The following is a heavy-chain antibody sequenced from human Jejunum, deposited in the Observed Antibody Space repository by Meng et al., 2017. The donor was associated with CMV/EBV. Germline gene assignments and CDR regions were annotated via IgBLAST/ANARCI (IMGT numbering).Heavy chain of an antibody. CDR1: GASIRPSY. CDR2: ISYSGTT. CDR3: ARDSTLTTRRDDAFDI. Sequence: GASIRPSYWSWLRQPPGKGLEWIGYISYSGTTDCNPSLKSRVTISVDTSKNQFSLRLNSVTAADTAVYYCARDSTLTTRRDDAFDIWGQGTMVTVSS. D-gene: IGHD4-17*01. V-gene: IGHV4-59*01. J-gene: IGHJ3*02.